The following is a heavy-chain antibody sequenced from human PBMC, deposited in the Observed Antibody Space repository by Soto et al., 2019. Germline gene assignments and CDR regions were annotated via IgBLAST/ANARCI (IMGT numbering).Heavy chain of an antibody. CDR3: ARGASRYCSGGSCSYYFDY. Sequence: QVQLVQSGAEVKKPGSSMKVSCKASGGTFSSYAISWVRQSPGQGLEWMGGIIPIFGTANYAQKFKGRVTITEDESTSTAYRELSSLRSEDTAVYYCARGASRYCSGGSCSYYFDYWGQGTLVTVSS. J-gene: IGHJ4*02. CDR1: GGTFSSYA. CDR2: IIPIFGTA. D-gene: IGHD2-15*01. V-gene: IGHV1-69*12.